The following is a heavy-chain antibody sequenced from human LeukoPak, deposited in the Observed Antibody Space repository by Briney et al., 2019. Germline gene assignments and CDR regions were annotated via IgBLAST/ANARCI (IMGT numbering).Heavy chain of an antibody. CDR2: IYYSGST. CDR3: ARNSSVSLPYFAY. Sequence: ASETLSLTCTVSGGSISSYHWSWIRQPPGKGLEWIGYIYYSGSTNYNPSLKSRVTISLDTSKNQFSLKVSSVTAADTAVYYCARNSSVSLPYFAYWGQEPLVPVSS. V-gene: IGHV4-59*08. CDR1: GGSISSYH. D-gene: IGHD3-22*01. J-gene: IGHJ4*02.